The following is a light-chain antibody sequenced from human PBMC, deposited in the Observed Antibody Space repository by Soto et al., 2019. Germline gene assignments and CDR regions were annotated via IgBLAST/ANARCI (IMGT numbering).Light chain of an antibody. CDR3: QQYNNWPVWT. CDR2: GAS. J-gene: IGKJ1*01. Sequence: EIVMTQSPATLSVSPGERATLSCRASQSVSSNLAWYQQKPGQAPRLLIYGASTRATGFPARFSGSGSGTEFTLTISSLHSEDSAVYYCQQYNNWPVWTFGQGTKVDIK. CDR1: QSVSSN. V-gene: IGKV3-15*01.